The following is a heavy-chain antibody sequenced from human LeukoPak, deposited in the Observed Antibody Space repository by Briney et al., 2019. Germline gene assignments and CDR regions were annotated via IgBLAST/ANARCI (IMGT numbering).Heavy chain of an antibody. D-gene: IGHD3-3*01. CDR3: ARGLPRNDFWSGFATYWFDP. Sequence: SETLSLTCAVSGGSFTTYYWSWIRQPPGKGLEWIGEINHSGSTNYNPSLRSRVTISLDRPKKQFSLKLSSVNVADTAVYYCARGLPRNDFWSGFATYWFDPWGRGTLVTVSS. CDR1: GGSFTTYY. J-gene: IGHJ5*02. V-gene: IGHV4-34*01. CDR2: INHSGST.